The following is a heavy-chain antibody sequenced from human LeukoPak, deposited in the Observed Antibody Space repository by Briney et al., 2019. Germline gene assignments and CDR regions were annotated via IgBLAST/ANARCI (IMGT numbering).Heavy chain of an antibody. CDR1: GYTFTSYG. Sequence: EASVKVSCKASGYTFTSYGISWVRQAPGQGLEWMGRIIPILGIANYAQKFQGRVTITADKSTSTAYMELSSLRSEDTAVYYCARDLTGPAGRYGMDVWGQGTTVTVSS. V-gene: IGHV1-69*04. J-gene: IGHJ6*02. CDR2: IIPILGIA. D-gene: IGHD3-16*01. CDR3: ARDLTGPAGRYGMDV.